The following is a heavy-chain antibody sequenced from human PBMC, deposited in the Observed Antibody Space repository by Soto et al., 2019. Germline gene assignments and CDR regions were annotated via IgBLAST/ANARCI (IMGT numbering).Heavy chain of an antibody. Sequence: ASVKVSCKASGGTFSSYTISWVRQAPGQGLEWMGRIIPILGIANYAQKFQGRVTITADKSTSTAYMELSSLRSEDTAVHYCAREACTNGVCALDYWGQGTLVTVSS. CDR1: GGTFSSYT. V-gene: IGHV1-69*04. D-gene: IGHD2-8*01. J-gene: IGHJ4*02. CDR2: IIPILGIA. CDR3: AREACTNGVCALDY.